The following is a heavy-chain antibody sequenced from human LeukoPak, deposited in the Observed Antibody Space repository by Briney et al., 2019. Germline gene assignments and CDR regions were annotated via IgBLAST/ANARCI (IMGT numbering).Heavy chain of an antibody. J-gene: IGHJ4*02. V-gene: IGHV3-21*01. D-gene: IGHD5-18*01. Sequence: GGSLRLSCAASGFVFSTYEMDWVRQAPGKGLEWVSSISSSSSYIYYADSVKGRFTISRDNAKNSLYLQMNSLRAEDTAVYYCARDDNARGYSYGCWGQGTLVTVSS. CDR1: GFVFSTYE. CDR2: ISSSSSYI. CDR3: ARDDNARGYSYGC.